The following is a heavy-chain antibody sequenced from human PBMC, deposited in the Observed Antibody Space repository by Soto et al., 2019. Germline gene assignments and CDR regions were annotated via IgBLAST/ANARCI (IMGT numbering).Heavy chain of an antibody. V-gene: IGHV1-3*01. J-gene: IGHJ6*02. CDR2: ISGDNANT. CDR1: ENTFTKYS. CDR3: AGLEIFGTLITHYYSYGMDV. D-gene: IGHD3-3*01. Sequence: GASVKVSCKASENTFTKYSVHWVRQAPGQRLEWMGWISGDNANTGYSQKFQGRVTITRDTSASTTFMELNNLTSEDTAVYYCAGLEIFGTLITHYYSYGMDVSGQGTTVTVS.